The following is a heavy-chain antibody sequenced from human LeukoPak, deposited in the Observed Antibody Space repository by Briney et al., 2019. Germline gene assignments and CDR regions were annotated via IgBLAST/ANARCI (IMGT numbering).Heavy chain of an antibody. CDR1: GFTFSSYS. D-gene: IGHD2-15*01. V-gene: IGHV3-48*01. J-gene: IGHJ4*02. CDR2: ISSSSGTI. CDR3: ARVRGTGWYYFDY. Sequence: GGSLRLSCAASGFTFSSYSMNWVRQAPGKGLEWISYISSSSGTIYYADSVKGRFTISRDNAKNSLYLQMSSLRAEDTAVYYCARVRGTGWYYFDYWGQGTLVTVSS.